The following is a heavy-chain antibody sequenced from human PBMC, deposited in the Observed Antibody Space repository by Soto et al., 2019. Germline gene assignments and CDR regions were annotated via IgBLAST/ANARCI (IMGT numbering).Heavy chain of an antibody. V-gene: IGHV3-74*01. CDR1: GFTFTNYR. J-gene: IGHJ4*02. CDR3: ARAGDWNYVQDF. Sequence: GGSLRLSCAASGFTFTNYRIHWVRQAPGKGLVWVARINSDGTRINYADYVKGRFTIYRDNAKNTVFLQMNSLRDEDSAVYFCARAGDWNYVQDFWGQGTLVTVSS. D-gene: IGHD1-7*01. CDR2: INSDGTRI.